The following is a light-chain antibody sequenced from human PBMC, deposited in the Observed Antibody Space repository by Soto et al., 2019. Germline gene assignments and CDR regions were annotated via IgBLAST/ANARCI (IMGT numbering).Light chain of an antibody. CDR1: QSVSSN. J-gene: IGKJ1*01. CDR2: GAS. CDR3: QQYNSWPLT. V-gene: IGKV3-15*01. Sequence: VFKNSPGALSLYPRERATLSCRASQSVSSNLAWYQQKPGQAPRLLIYGASTRATGIPARFSGSGSGTEFTLTISSLQSEDFAVHYCQQYNSWPLTFGPGSK.